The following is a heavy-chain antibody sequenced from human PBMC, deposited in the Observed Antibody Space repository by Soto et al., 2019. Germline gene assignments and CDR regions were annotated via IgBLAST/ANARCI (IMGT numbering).Heavy chain of an antibody. CDR3: ARVGVGMATKTFGWFDP. D-gene: IGHD5-12*01. J-gene: IGHJ5*02. Sequence: QVQLVQSGAEVKKPGSSVKVSCKASGGTFSSYAISWVRQAPGQGLEWMGGIIPIFGTANYAQKFQGRVTITADKSTITAYMELSSLRSEDTAVYYCARVGVGMATKTFGWFDPWGQGTLVTVSS. CDR1: GGTFSSYA. CDR2: IIPIFGTA. V-gene: IGHV1-69*06.